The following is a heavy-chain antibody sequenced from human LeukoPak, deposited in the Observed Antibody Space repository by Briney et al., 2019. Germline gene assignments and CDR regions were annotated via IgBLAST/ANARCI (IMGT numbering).Heavy chain of an antibody. CDR3: ARGLGWSGAKYFDY. J-gene: IGHJ4*02. D-gene: IGHD3-3*01. Sequence: SETLSLTCTVSGGTINNYYCGWIRQPPGKGLEWIGYIYSSGTTNYNPSLKSRVTISVDTSKNQFSLKLSSVTAADTAVYYCARGLGWSGAKYFDYWGQGTLVTVSS. CDR2: IYSSGTT. V-gene: IGHV4-59*01. CDR1: GGTINNYY.